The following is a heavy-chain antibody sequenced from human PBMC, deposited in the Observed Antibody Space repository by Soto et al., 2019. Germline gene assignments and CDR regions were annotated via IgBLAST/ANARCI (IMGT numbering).Heavy chain of an antibody. CDR2: IYYSGST. J-gene: IGHJ5*02. CDR1: GGSISSSSYY. CDR3: ARHWHYYDSSGYYSLRANWFDP. V-gene: IGHV4-39*01. D-gene: IGHD3-22*01. Sequence: KPSETLSLTCTVSGGSISSSSYYWGWIRQPPGKGLEWIGSIYYSGSTYYNPSLKSRVTISVDTSKNQFSLKLSSVTAADTAVYYCARHWHYYDSSGYYSLRANWFDPWGQGTLVTVSS.